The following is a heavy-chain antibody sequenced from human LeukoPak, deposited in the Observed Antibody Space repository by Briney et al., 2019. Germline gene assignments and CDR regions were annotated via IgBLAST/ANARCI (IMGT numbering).Heavy chain of an antibody. Sequence: ASVKVSCKASGYTFTSYGISWVRQAPGQGLEWMGGIIPIFGTANYAQKFQGRVTITADESTSTAYMGLRSLRSDDTAVYYCARVYVGYYYDSSGYYSLPATEDYWGQGTLVTISS. CDR2: IIPIFGTA. D-gene: IGHD3-22*01. CDR3: ARVYVGYYYDSSGYYSLPATEDY. J-gene: IGHJ4*02. CDR1: GYTFTSYG. V-gene: IGHV1-69*13.